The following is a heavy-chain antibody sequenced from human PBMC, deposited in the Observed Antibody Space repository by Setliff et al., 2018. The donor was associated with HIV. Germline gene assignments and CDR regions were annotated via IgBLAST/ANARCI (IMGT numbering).Heavy chain of an antibody. CDR2: ITDGGDA. D-gene: IGHD2-2*01. CDR1: GGSLDNYY. Sequence: SETLSLTCAVYGGSLDNYYWTWIRQPPGRGLEWIGEITDGGDAAYNSYLQSRLTISLDTSKKQFALKLHSMTAADTAVYYCARGSSCSSSSCYLYYYYYYGVDVWGPGTAVTVSS. V-gene: IGHV4-34*01. CDR3: ARGSSCSSSSCYLYYYYYYGVDV. J-gene: IGHJ6*02.